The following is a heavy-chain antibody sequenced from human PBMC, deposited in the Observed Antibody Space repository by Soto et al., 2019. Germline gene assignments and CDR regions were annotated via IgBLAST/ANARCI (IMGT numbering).Heavy chain of an antibody. Sequence: PSETLSLTCTVSGGSVSSGSYYWSWIRQPPGKGLEWIGYIYYSGSTNYNPSLKSRVTISVDTSKNQFSLKLSSVTAADTAVYYCASSSTVVTPSGGFDPWGQGTLVTVSS. D-gene: IGHD4-17*01. J-gene: IGHJ5*02. CDR1: GGSVSSGSYY. V-gene: IGHV4-61*01. CDR2: IYYSGST. CDR3: ASSSTVVTPSGGFDP.